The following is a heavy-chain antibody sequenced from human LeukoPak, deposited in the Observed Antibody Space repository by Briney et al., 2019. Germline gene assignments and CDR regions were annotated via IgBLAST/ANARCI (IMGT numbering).Heavy chain of an antibody. CDR3: ARRHPYDYSNYLSDY. CDR2: IIPIFGTA. V-gene: IGHV1-69*05. Sequence: ASVKVSCKASGYTFTSYDINWVRQATGQGLEWMGGIIPIFGTANYAQEFQGRVTITTDESTSTAYMELSSLRSEDTAVYYCARRHPYDYSNYLSDYWGQGTLVTVSS. CDR1: GYTFTSYD. J-gene: IGHJ4*02. D-gene: IGHD4-11*01.